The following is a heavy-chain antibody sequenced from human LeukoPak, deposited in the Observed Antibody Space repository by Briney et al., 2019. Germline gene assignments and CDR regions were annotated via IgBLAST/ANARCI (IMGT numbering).Heavy chain of an antibody. CDR1: GYSISSGYY. J-gene: IGHJ4*02. CDR3: ARQLDKTRYYDFWSGYYNPTDFDY. D-gene: IGHD3-3*01. V-gene: IGHV4-38-2*01. CDR2: IYHSGST. Sequence: SETLSLTCAVSGYSISSGYYWGWIRQPPGKGLEWIGSIYHSGSTYYNPSLKSRVTISVDTSKNQSSLKLSSVTAADTAVYYCARQLDKTRYYDFWSGYYNPTDFDYWGQGTLVTVSS.